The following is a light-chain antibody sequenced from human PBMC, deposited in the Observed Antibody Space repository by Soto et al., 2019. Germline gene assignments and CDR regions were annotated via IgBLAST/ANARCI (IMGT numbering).Light chain of an antibody. CDR2: EVT. J-gene: IGLJ1*01. Sequence: QSVLTQPASVSGSPGQSITISCTGTSTDIGAYNYVSWYQQHPGKAPKLLIYEVTNRPSGVSNRFSGSKSGNTASLTISGLQAEDEANYYCQSYDSSLSGYYVFGTGTKVTV. CDR3: QSYDSSLSGYYV. V-gene: IGLV2-14*01. CDR1: STDIGAYNY.